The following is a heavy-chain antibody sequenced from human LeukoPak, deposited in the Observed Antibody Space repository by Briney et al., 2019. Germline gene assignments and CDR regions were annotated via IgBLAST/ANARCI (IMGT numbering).Heavy chain of an antibody. V-gene: IGHV1-18*01. Sequence: GASVKVSCKASGYTFTSYGISWVRQAPGQGLEWMGWISAYNGNTNYAQKLQGRVTMTTDTSTSTAYMELRSLRSDDTAVYYCARDRGPAKYYYGSGDAFDIWGQGTMVTVSS. D-gene: IGHD3-10*01. CDR1: GYTFTSYG. J-gene: IGHJ3*02. CDR3: ARDRGPAKYYYGSGDAFDI. CDR2: ISAYNGNT.